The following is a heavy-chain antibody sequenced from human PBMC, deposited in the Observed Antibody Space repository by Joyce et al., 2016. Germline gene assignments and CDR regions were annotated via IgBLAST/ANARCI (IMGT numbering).Heavy chain of an antibody. CDR3: ARDDFYDSTDYREYFQH. J-gene: IGHJ1*01. D-gene: IGHD3-22*01. CDR1: GGTLSKYT. Sequence: QVQLVQSGAEVKKPGYSVKVSCKDYGGTLSKYTISWVPQAPGQGLEWMGMIIPILGIANFAQKFQGRVTLSADRSTDTAYMELSSLRFEDTAIYYCARDDFYDSTDYREYFQHWGQGTLVTVSS. CDR2: IIPILGIA. V-gene: IGHV1-69*08.